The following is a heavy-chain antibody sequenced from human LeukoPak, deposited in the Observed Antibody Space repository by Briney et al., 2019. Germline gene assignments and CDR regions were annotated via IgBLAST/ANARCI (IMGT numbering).Heavy chain of an antibody. CDR1: GYTFTSYG. CDR3: ARDPRYCSSTSCSVYNWFDP. D-gene: IGHD2-2*01. CDR2: INPNSGGT. V-gene: IGHV1-2*02. Sequence: GASVKVSCKASGYTFTSYGISWVRQAPGQGLEWMGWINPNSGGTNYAQKFQGRVTMTRDTSISTAYMELSRLRSDDTAVYYCARDPRYCSSTSCSVYNWFDPWGQGTLVTVSS. J-gene: IGHJ5*02.